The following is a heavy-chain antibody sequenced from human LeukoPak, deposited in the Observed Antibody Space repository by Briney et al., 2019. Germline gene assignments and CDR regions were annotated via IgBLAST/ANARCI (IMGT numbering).Heavy chain of an antibody. V-gene: IGHV1-18*01. J-gene: IGHJ5*02. CDR3: ARDTPRYSSSCFDP. D-gene: IGHD6-13*01. Sequence: ASVKVSCKASGYTFTSYGISWVRQAPGQGLEWMGWISAYNGNTNYAQKLQGRVTMTTDTSTSTAYMELRSLRSDDTAVYYCARDTPRYSSSCFDPWGQGTLVTVSS. CDR1: GYTFTSYG. CDR2: ISAYNGNT.